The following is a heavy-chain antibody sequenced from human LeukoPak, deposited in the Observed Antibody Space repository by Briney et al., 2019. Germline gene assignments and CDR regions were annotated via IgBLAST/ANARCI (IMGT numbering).Heavy chain of an antibody. CDR1: GGTFSSYA. CDR2: IIPIFGTA. J-gene: IGHJ4*02. D-gene: IGHD3-22*01. V-gene: IGHV1-69*13. CDR3: VTVDYYDSSNYYYGGY. Sequence: ASVKVSCKASGGTFSSYAISWVRQAPGQGLEWMGGIIPIFGTAKYAQKFQGRVTITADESTSTAYMEVSSLRSEDTAVYYCVTVDYYDSSNYYYGGYWGQGTLVTVSS.